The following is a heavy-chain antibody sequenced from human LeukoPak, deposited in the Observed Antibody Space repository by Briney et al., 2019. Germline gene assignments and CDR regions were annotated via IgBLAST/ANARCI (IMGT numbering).Heavy chain of an antibody. Sequence: GASVKVSCKASGYTFTSYYMHWVRQAPGQGLEWMGWINPNSGGTNYAQKFQGRVTMTRDTSISTAYMELSRLRSDDTAVYYCARGSSSSDGDWFDPWGQGTLVTVSS. CDR3: ARGSSSSDGDWFDP. D-gene: IGHD6-6*01. CDR2: INPNSGGT. V-gene: IGHV1-2*02. CDR1: GYTFTSYY. J-gene: IGHJ5*02.